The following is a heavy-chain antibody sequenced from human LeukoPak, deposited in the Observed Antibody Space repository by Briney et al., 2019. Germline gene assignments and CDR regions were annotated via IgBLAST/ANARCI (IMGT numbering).Heavy chain of an antibody. CDR2: ISGSGGNT. D-gene: IGHD4-17*01. J-gene: IGHJ4*02. V-gene: IGHV3-23*01. Sequence: GGSLRLSCAASGFTFSSYAMSWVRQAPGKGLEWVSAISGSGGNTYYADSVKGRFTISRDNSKNTLYLQMNSLRAEDTAVYYCAKDRYGDYAVDWGQGTLVTVSS. CDR1: GFTFSSYA. CDR3: AKDRYGDYAVD.